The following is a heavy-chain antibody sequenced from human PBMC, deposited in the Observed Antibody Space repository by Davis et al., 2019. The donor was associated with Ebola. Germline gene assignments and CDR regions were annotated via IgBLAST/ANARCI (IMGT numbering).Heavy chain of an antibody. D-gene: IGHD6-13*01. CDR3: ARLRTGTAGFDY. J-gene: IGHJ4*02. Sequence: PSETLSLTCSVSGDSISRFYWSWIRQPPEKGLYYIGYIYYGGSSNYNPSLKSRVTMSVDTSKNEFSLKLSSLTAADTAVYYCARLRTGTAGFDYWGQGILVTVSS. CDR2: IYYGGSS. CDR1: GDSISRFY. V-gene: IGHV4-59*08.